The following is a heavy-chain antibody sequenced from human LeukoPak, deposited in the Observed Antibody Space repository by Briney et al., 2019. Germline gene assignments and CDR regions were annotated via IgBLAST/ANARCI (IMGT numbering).Heavy chain of an antibody. V-gene: IGHV3-23*01. D-gene: IGHD6-13*01. CDR1: GFTFSSYA. J-gene: IGHJ4*02. CDR3: ATVIAAAGLPYYFDY. Sequence: GGSLRLSCAASGFTFSSYAMIWVRQAPGKGLEWGSAISRSGGSTYYADSVKGRFTISRDNSKNTLYLQMNSLRAEDTAVYYCATVIAAAGLPYYFDYGGQGTLVTVSS. CDR2: ISRSGGST.